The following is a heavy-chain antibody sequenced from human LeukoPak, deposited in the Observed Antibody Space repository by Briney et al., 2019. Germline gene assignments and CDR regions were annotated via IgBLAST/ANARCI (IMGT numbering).Heavy chain of an antibody. D-gene: IGHD3-22*01. J-gene: IGHJ4*02. CDR1: GGSTSSYY. CDR3: ARKGGSYEFDY. V-gene: IGHV4-4*07. CDR2: IYTSGST. Sequence: SETLSLTCTVSGGSTSSYYWSWIRQPAGKGLEWIGRIYTSGSTNYNPSLKSRVIMSVDTSKNQFSLKLSSVTAVDTAVYYCARKGGSYEFDYWGQGTLVTVSS.